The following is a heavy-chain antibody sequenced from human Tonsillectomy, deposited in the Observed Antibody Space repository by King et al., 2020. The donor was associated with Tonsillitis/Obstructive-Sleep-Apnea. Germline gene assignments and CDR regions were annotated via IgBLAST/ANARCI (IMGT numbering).Heavy chain of an antibody. D-gene: IGHD2-2*03. CDR2: INPNSGGT. CDR3: ARGEVDIVVVPAAPKYYYYYYMDV. V-gene: IGHV1-2*06. CDR1: GYTFTGYY. Sequence: QLVQSGAEVKKPGASVKVSCKASGYTFTGYYMHWVRQAPGQGLEWMGRINPNSGGTNYAQKFQGRVTMTRDTSISTAYMELSRLGSGDTAVYYCARGEVDIVVVPAAPKYYYYYYMDVWGKGTTVTVSS. J-gene: IGHJ6*03.